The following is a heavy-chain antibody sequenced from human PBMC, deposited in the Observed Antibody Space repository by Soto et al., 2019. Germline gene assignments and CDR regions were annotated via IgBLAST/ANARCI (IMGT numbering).Heavy chain of an antibody. V-gene: IGHV4-30-4*01. CDR1: GGSISSGDYY. J-gene: IGHJ5*02. D-gene: IGHD3-22*01. CDR2: IYYSGST. CDR3: ARESFDYYYDSSGYRGNWFDP. Sequence: SETLSLTCTVSGGSISSGDYYWSWIRQPPGKGLEWIGYIYYSGSTYYNPSLKSRVTISVDTSKNQFSLKLSSVTAADTAVYYCARESFDYYYDSSGYRGNWFDPWGQGTLVTVSS.